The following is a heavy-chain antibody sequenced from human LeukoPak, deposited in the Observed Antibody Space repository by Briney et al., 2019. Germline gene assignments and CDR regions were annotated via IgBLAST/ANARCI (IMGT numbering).Heavy chain of an antibody. D-gene: IGHD4-11*01. CDR2: IYHSGGT. V-gene: IGHV4-30-2*01. J-gene: IGHJ4*02. CDR3: ARTVTTTHFDY. CDR1: GGSISSSGYS. Sequence: SQTLSLTCAVSGGSISSSGYSWSWIRQPPGKGLVWIGYIYHSGGTYYNPSLKSRVTISVDRSSNQFSLKLTSVTAADTAVYYCARTVTTTHFDYWGQGTLVTVSS.